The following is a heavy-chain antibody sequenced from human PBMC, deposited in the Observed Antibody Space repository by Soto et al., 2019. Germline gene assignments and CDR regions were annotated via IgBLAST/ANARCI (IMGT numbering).Heavy chain of an antibody. CDR2: IWYDGSNK. CDR1: GFTFSSYG. Sequence: QVQLVESGGGVVQPGRSLRLSCAASGFTFSSYGMHWVRQAPGKGLEWVAVIWYDGSNKYYADSVKGRFTISRDNSKNTLYLLMNSLRAEDTAVYYCARDGSGYYQSPVLDYWGQGTLVTVSS. CDR3: ARDGSGYYQSPVLDY. J-gene: IGHJ4*02. V-gene: IGHV3-33*01. D-gene: IGHD3-22*01.